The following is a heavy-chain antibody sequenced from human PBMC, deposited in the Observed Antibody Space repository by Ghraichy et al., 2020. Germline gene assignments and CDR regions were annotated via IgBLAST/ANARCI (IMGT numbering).Heavy chain of an antibody. V-gene: IGHV3-48*03. CDR1: GFTFSSYE. Sequence: GGSLRLSCAASGFTFSSYEMNWVRQAPGKGLEWVSYISSSGSTIYYADSVKGRFTISRDNAKNSLYLQMNSLRAEDTAVYYCARGGSSGWYLVYYYYYGMDVWGQGTTVTVSS. CDR2: ISSSGSTI. CDR3: ARGGSSGWYLVYYYYYGMDV. J-gene: IGHJ6*02. D-gene: IGHD6-19*01.